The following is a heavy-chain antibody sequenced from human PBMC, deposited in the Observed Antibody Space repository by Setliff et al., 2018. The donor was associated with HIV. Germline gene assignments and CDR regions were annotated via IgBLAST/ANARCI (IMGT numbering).Heavy chain of an antibody. CDR3: AAQGVL. Sequence: PRLTFTEASGFIFSDYYMTWIRQTPGTGLECISYISASGASTDYADSVRGRFTISRDNADNSLYLQMTCLRVEDTAVYYCAAQGVLWGQGTLVTVSS. J-gene: IGHJ1*01. D-gene: IGHD2-8*01. CDR1: GFIFSDYY. V-gene: IGHV3-11*04. CDR2: ISASGAST.